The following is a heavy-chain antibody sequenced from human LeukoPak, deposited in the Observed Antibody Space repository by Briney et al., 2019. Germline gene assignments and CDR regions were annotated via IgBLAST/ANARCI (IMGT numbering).Heavy chain of an antibody. CDR1: GGSISSYY. Sequence: SETLSLTCTVSGGSISSYYWSWIRQPPGKGLEWIGYIYTSGSTNYNPSLKSRVTISVDTSKNQFSLKLSSVTAADTAVYYCARQRPWGLYYYYMDVWGKGTTVTVSS. D-gene: IGHD3-16*01. J-gene: IGHJ6*03. CDR2: IYTSGST. V-gene: IGHV4-4*09. CDR3: ARQRPWGLYYYYMDV.